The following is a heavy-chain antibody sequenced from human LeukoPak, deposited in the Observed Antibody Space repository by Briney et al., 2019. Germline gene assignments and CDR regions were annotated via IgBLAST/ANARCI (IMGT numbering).Heavy chain of an antibody. J-gene: IGHJ1*01. CDR1: GGSISSSSYY. V-gene: IGHV4-39*07. Sequence: SETLSLTCTVSGGSISSSSYYWGWIRQPPGKGLEWIGSIYYSGSTYYNPSLKSRVTISVDTSKNQFSLKLRSVTASDTAVYYCARVVQSTDSSGFYLPEYFQHWGQGTLVTVSS. D-gene: IGHD3-22*01. CDR2: IYYSGST. CDR3: ARVVQSTDSSGFYLPEYFQH.